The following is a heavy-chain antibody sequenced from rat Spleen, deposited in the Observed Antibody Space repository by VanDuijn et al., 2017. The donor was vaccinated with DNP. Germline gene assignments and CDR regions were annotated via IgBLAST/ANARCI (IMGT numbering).Heavy chain of an antibody. J-gene: IGHJ3*01. Sequence: EVQLVESGGGLVQPGRSLKLSCAASGFTFSNYDMAWVRQAPTKGLEWIASISNGGGNTYYRDSVKGRFTISRDNAKSTLYLQMDSLRSEDTATYYCTVDRDGSYGVAYWGQGTLVTVSS. CDR1: GFTFSNYD. V-gene: IGHV5-25*01. CDR2: ISNGGGNT. CDR3: TVDRDGSYGVAY. D-gene: IGHD1-12*02.